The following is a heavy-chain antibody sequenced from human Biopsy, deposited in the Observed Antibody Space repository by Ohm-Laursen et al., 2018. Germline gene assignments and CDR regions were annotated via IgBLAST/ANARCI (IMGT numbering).Heavy chain of an antibody. CDR1: GYTYSDYG. J-gene: IGHJ6*02. D-gene: IGHD3-10*01. CDR3: TRDRHYASGSYAGMDV. V-gene: IGHV1-18*01. CDR2: ISGLNGIK. Sequence: ASVKVSCKTSGYTYSDYGVSWVRQAPGQGLEWVGWISGLNGIKTSASKFQGRLTMTTDTSTSTAYMELRSLRSDDTAIYYCTRDRHYASGSYAGMDVWGQGTTVTVSS.